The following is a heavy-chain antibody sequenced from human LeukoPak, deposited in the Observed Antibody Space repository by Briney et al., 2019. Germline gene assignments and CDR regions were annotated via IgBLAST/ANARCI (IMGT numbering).Heavy chain of an antibody. CDR1: GGSFSSYA. D-gene: IGHD4-17*01. CDR2: IIPIFGTA. CDR3: ARALPRYGDSPLYY. V-gene: IGHV1-69*13. J-gene: IGHJ4*02. Sequence: GASVRVSCKASGGSFSSYAISGVREAPGQGLEWMGGIIPIFGTANYAQKFQGRVTITADESTSTAYMELSSLRSEDTAVYYCARALPRYGDSPLYYWGQGTLVTVSS.